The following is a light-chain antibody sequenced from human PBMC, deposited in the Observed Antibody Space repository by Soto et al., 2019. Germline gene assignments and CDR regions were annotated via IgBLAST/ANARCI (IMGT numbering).Light chain of an antibody. J-gene: IGLJ1*01. V-gene: IGLV2-14*01. Sequence: QSVLTQPASVSGSPGQSIAISCTGTSGDVGGYDYVSWYQQTPTKPPKLIIYEVTKRPSWVSNRFSGSKSGNTASLTISGLHPEDEVDYYCSSHTGGSTRVFGSGTKVTV. CDR1: SGDVGGYDY. CDR3: SSHTGGSTRV. CDR2: EVT.